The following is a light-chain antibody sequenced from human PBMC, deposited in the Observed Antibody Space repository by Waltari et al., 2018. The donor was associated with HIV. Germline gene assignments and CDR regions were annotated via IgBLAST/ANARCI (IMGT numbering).Light chain of an antibody. CDR1: QSINNN. Sequence: EILMTQSPATLSVSPGERATLSCRASQSINNNLAWYQQKPGQAPRLLIYGASTGATGGPARFSGSGSGTEFTLTISSLQSEDFAVYYCQQYNNWPGITFGPGTKVDIK. V-gene: IGKV3-15*01. J-gene: IGKJ3*01. CDR3: QQYNNWPGIT. CDR2: GAS.